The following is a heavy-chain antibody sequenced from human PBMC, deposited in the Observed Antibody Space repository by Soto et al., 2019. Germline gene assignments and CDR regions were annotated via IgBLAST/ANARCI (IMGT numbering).Heavy chain of an antibody. V-gene: IGHV3-74*01. CDR2: INSDGSST. CDR3: VRTSLVVAAATREDY. J-gene: IGHJ4*02. CDR1: GFTFSSYW. D-gene: IGHD2-15*01. Sequence: QPGGSLRLSCAASGFTFSSYWMHWVRQAPGKGLVWVSRINSDGSSTSYAGSVKGRFTISRDNAKNTLYLQMNSLRAEDTAVYYCVRTSLVVAAATREDYWGQGTLVTVSS.